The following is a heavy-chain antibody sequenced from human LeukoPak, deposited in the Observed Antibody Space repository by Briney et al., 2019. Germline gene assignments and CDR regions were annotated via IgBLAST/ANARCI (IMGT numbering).Heavy chain of an antibody. CDR2: IIPIFGTA. Sequence: ASVKVSCKASGGTFSSYAISWVRQAPGQGLEWMGGIIPIFGTANYAQKFQGRVTITTDESTSTAYMELSSLRSEDTAVYYCARGNVSQYDFWSGYHNYFDYWGQGTLVTVSS. D-gene: IGHD3-3*01. CDR3: ARGNVSQYDFWSGYHNYFDY. V-gene: IGHV1-69*05. CDR1: GGTFSSYA. J-gene: IGHJ4*02.